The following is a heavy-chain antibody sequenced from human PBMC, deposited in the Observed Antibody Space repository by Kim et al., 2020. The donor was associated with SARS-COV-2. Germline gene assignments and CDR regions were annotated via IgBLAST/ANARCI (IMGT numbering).Heavy chain of an antibody. CDR1: GGSFSGYY. Sequence: SETLSLTCAVYGGSFSGYYWSWIRQPPGKGLEWIGEINHSGSTNYNPSLKSRVTISVDTSKNQFSLKLSAGTAADTAVYYCARQLARGDFPHWGQGTLVT. V-gene: IGHV4-34*01. J-gene: IGHJ1*01. CDR3: ARQLARGDFPH. CDR2: INHSGST. D-gene: IGHD2-2*01.